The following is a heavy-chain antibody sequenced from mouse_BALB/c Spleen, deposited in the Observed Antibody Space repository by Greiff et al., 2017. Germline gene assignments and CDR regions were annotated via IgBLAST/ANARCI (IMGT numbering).Heavy chain of an antibody. V-gene: IGHV3-2*02. CDR1: GYSITSDYA. J-gene: IGHJ4*01. Sequence: EVMLVESGPGLVKPSQSLSLTCTVTGYSITSDYAWNWIRQFPGNKLEWMGYISYSGSTSYNPSLKSRISITRDTSKNQFFLQLNSVTTEDTATYYCARWGKNYAMDYWGQGTSVTVSS. D-gene: IGHD2-1*01. CDR3: ARWGKNYAMDY. CDR2: ISYSGST.